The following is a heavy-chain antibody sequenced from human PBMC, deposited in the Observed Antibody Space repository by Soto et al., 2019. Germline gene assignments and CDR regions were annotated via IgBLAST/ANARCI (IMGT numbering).Heavy chain of an antibody. Sequence: QVQLQESGPGLVKPSQTLSLTCTVSGGSISSGGYYWSWIRQHPGKGLEWIGYIYYSGSTYYNPSLKSRVTISVDTSKNQFSLKLSSVTAADTAVYYCASAQSEGPDYGVLAPYYYYYGMDVWGQGTTVTVSS. V-gene: IGHV4-31*03. CDR3: ASAQSEGPDYGVLAPYYYYYGMDV. CDR2: IYYSGST. D-gene: IGHD4-17*01. J-gene: IGHJ6*02. CDR1: GGSISSGGYY.